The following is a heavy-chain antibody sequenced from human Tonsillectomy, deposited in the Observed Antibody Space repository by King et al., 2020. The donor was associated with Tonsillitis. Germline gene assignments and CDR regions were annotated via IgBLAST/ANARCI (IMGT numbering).Heavy chain of an antibody. CDR1: EFSLTTSGVG. D-gene: IGHD2-2*01. J-gene: IGHJ5*02. CDR3: AHSLVVPTAVPGVWFDP. V-gene: IGHV2-5*02. Sequence: VTLKESGPTLVKATQTLTLTCTFSEFSLTTSGVGVGWIRQPPGKALEWLALIYWDDDKRYSPSLKGRLTITKDTSKNQVVLTMTNMDPVDTATYYCAHSLVVPTAVPGVWFDPWGQGTLVTVSS. CDR2: IYWDDDK.